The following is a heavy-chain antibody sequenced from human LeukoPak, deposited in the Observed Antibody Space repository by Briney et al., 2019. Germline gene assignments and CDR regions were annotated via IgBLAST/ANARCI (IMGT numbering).Heavy chain of an antibody. CDR1: GGSFSGYY. V-gene: IGHV4-34*01. Sequence: SETLSLTCAVYGGSFSGYYWSWIRQPPGKGLEWIGEINHSGSTNYNPSLKSRVTISVDTSKNQFSLKLSSVTAAGTAVYYCAGGPTPYYDSSGYLIWGQGTMVTVSS. D-gene: IGHD3-22*01. CDR3: AGGPTPYYDSSGYLI. J-gene: IGHJ3*02. CDR2: INHSGST.